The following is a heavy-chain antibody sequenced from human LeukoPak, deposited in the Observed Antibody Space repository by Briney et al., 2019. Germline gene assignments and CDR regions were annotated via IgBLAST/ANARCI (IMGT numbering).Heavy chain of an antibody. J-gene: IGHJ4*02. CDR2: IKQDGSEK. V-gene: IGHV3-7*01. CDR1: GFTFSSYW. Sequence: GGSLRLSCAASGFTFSSYWMSWVRQAPGKGLEWVANIKQDGSEKYCVDSVKGRFTISRDNAKNSLYLQMNSLRAEDTAVYYCARESPSYVVDYWGQGTLVTVSS. CDR3: ARESPSYVVDY. D-gene: IGHD1-26*01.